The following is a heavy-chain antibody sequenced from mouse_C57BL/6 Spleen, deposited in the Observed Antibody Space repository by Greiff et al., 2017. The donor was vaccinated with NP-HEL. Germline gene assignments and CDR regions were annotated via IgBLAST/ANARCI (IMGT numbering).Heavy chain of an antibody. V-gene: IGHV1-61*01. D-gene: IGHD2-4*01. CDR3: ARVRGRACYDYDGLDY. CDR1: GYTFTSYW. J-gene: IGHJ2*01. CDR2: IYPSDSET. Sequence: QVQLQQPGAELVRPGSSVKLSCKASGYTFTSYWMDWVKQRPGQGLEWIGNIYPSDSETHYNQKFKDKATLTVDKSSSTAYMQLSSLTSEDSAVYCCARVRGRACYDYDGLDYWGQGTTLTVSS.